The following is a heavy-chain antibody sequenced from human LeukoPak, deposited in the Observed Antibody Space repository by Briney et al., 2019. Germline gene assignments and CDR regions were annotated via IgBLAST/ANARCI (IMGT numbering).Heavy chain of an antibody. V-gene: IGHV3-30*18. Sequence: GRSLRLSCAASGFTFSTYGMHWVRQAPGKGLEWVAVISYDGSDKYYADSVKGRFTISRDNSKNTLYLQMNSLRAEDTAVYYCAKDPSRRCSSTSCYGGFDYWGQGTLVTVSS. CDR1: GFTFSTYG. D-gene: IGHD2-2*01. J-gene: IGHJ4*02. CDR3: AKDPSRRCSSTSCYGGFDY. CDR2: ISYDGSDK.